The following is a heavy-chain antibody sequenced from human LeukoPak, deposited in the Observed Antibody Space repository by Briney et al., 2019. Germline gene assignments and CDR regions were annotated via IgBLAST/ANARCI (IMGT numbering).Heavy chain of an antibody. J-gene: IGHJ5*02. D-gene: IGHD2-2*01. CDR2: ISHSGTT. V-gene: IGHV4-38-2*02. CDR1: GYSISSDSY. Sequence: SETLSLTCTVSGYSISSDSYWGWIRQSPGKGLEWIGTISHSGTTYYSPSLKSRVTISIDTSENHFSLDLTSVTATDTAVYYCAKFGSTSGRGFDPWGQGTLVTVSS. CDR3: AKFGSTSGRGFDP.